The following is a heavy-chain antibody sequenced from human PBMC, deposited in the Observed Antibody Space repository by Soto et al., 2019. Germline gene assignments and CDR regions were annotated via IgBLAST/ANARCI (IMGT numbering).Heavy chain of an antibody. D-gene: IGHD4-17*01. V-gene: IGHV3-23*01. CDR3: AKRAGDGYLHY. Sequence: EVQLLESGGGLVQPGASLRLSCAASGFTFSSYAMNWVRQAPGKGPEWVAFISGAGDSTYYADSVKGRSTTSRDNSRNTLDLQMNSLRAEDTAIYYCAKRAGDGYLHYWGQGTLVTVSS. CDR2: ISGAGDST. J-gene: IGHJ4*02. CDR1: GFTFSSYA.